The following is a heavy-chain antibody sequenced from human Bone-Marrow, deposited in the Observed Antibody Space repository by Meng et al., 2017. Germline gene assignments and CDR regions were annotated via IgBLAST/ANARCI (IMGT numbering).Heavy chain of an antibody. Sequence: GESLKISCAASGFTFSSYWMHWVRQAPGKGLVWVSRINSDGSSTSYADSVKGRFTISRDNAQNTLYLQMNSLRAEDTAVYYCARVKGSGWYRTFDYWGQGTLVTVSS. D-gene: IGHD6-19*01. CDR2: INSDGSST. CDR3: ARVKGSGWYRTFDY. V-gene: IGHV3-74*01. J-gene: IGHJ4*02. CDR1: GFTFSSYW.